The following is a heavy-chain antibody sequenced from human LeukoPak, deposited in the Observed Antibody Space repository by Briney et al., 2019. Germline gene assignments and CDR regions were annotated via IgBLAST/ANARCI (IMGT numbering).Heavy chain of an antibody. J-gene: IGHJ5*02. CDR1: GFTFSSYA. Sequence: LTGGSLRLSCAASGFTFSSYAMSWVRQAPGKGLEWVSAISGSGGSTYYADSVKGRFTISRHNQKNTLYLQMNSLRDEDTAVYYCAKGVGVAAAGTPNWFDPWGQGTLVTVSS. CDR2: ISGSGGST. V-gene: IGHV3-23*01. CDR3: AKGVGVAAAGTPNWFDP. D-gene: IGHD6-13*01.